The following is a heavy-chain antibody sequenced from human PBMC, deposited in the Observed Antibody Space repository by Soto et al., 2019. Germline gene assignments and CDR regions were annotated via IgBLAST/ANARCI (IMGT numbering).Heavy chain of an antibody. J-gene: IGHJ4*02. CDR1: GGSMTSYY. D-gene: IGHD3-10*01. Sequence: SATLSLTCTVSGGSMTSYYWSWIRQPPGKGLEWIGFIYYTGNTKYNASLKSRVTISVDTSKNLFSLKLKSVTAADTAVYYCARRIIALEIFDYWGQGTVVTVSS. CDR2: IYYTGNT. CDR3: ARRIIALEIFDY. V-gene: IGHV4-59*08.